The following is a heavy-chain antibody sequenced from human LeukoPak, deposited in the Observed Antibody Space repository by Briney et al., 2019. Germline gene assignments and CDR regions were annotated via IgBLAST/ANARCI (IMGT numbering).Heavy chain of an antibody. V-gene: IGHV1-24*01. D-gene: IGHD1-26*01. J-gene: IGHJ4*02. CDR1: GYTLTELS. CDR3: ARAGTYWDYFDY. CDR2: FDTEDGET. Sequence: ASVKVSCKVSGYTLTELSMHWVRQAPGKGLEWMGGFDTEDGETIYAQKFQGRVTMTEDTSTDTAYMELSSLRSEDTAVYYCARAGTYWDYFDYWGQGTLVTVSS.